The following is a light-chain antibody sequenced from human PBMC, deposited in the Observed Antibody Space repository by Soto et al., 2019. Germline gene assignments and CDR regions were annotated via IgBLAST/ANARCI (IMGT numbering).Light chain of an antibody. V-gene: IGLV2-11*01. CDR2: DVS. CDR3: CSYAGRYPPNG. J-gene: IGLJ1*01. CDR1: SSDVGGYNY. Sequence: QSVLTQPRSVSGSPGQSVTISCTGTSSDVGGYNYVSWYQQHPGKAPKLMIYDVSKRPSGVPDRFSGSKSGNTASLTISGLQAQDEADYYCCSYAGRYPPNGSGTGTKPTVL.